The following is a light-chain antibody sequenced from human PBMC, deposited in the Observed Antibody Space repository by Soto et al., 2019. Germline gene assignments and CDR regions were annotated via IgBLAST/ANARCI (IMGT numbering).Light chain of an antibody. CDR2: GAS. J-gene: IGKJ5*01. CDR1: QSVSSS. Sequence: EIVMTQSPATLSVSPGERATLSCRASQSVSSSLAWYQQKPGQAPRLLIYGASTRAIGVPARFSGSGSGTEFHLTISSLQSEDFAVYYCQQHNNWPLITFGQGTRLDIK. V-gene: IGKV3-15*01. CDR3: QQHNNWPLIT.